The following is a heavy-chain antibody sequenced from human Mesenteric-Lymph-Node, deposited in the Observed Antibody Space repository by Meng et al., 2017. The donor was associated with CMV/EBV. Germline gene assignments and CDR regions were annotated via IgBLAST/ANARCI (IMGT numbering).Heavy chain of an antibody. D-gene: IGHD2-2*01. CDR3: AKDEPAAALYYYAMDV. CDR1: GFTFSTYT. V-gene: IGHV3-23*01. CDR2: ISDSGGIT. J-gene: IGHJ6*02. Sequence: GESLKISCVASGFTFSTYTMHWVRQAPGKGLVWVSGISDSGGITYYADSVEGRFTISRDNSKNTLYLQMSSLRGEDTAVYYCAKDEPAAALYYYAMDVWGQGTTVTVSS.